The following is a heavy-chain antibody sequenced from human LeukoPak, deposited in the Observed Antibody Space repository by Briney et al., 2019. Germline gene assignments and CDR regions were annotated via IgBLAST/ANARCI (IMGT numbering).Heavy chain of an antibody. CDR3: VMFFMGSTNWPDY. Sequence: GGSLRLSCAASGFTFSTYTMNWVRQAPGKGLEWVSSISSSSSYIYYTDSLKGRFTISRDNAKNSLYLQMNSLRAEDTAVYYCVMFFMGSTNWPDYWGQGTLVTVSS. CDR2: ISSSSSYI. CDR1: GFTFSTYT. D-gene: IGHD6-13*01. J-gene: IGHJ4*02. V-gene: IGHV3-21*01.